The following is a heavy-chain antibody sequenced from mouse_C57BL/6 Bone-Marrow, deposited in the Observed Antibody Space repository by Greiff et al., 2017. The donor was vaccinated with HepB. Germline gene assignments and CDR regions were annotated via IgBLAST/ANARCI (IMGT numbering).Heavy chain of an antibody. CDR2: IYPGSGST. V-gene: IGHV1-55*01. J-gene: IGHJ2*01. CDR3: AKFITTVVSSHYFDS. Sequence: QVQLQQPGAELVKPGASVKMSCKASGYTFTSYWITWVKQRPGQGLEWIGDIYPGSGSTNYNEKFKSKATLTVDKSSSTAYMQLSSLTSEDSAVYYCAKFITTVVSSHYFDSWGQGTTLTVSS. CDR1: GYTFTSYW. D-gene: IGHD1-1*01.